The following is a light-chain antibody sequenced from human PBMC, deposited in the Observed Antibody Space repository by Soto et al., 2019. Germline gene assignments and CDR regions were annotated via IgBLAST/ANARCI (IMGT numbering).Light chain of an antibody. CDR1: SSDIGGYNH. J-gene: IGLJ1*01. Sequence: QSVLTQPASGSGSPRQSSSISCTGTSSDIGGYNHVSWYQQHPGKAPKLMIYDVSNRPSGVSNRFSGSNSGNTASLTISGLQAEDEADYYCSSFTGPSYVFRTGTKVTVL. CDR2: DVS. CDR3: SSFTGPSYV. V-gene: IGLV2-14*03.